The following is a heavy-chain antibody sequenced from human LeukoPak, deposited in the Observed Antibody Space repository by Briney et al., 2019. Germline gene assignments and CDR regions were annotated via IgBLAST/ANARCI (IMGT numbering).Heavy chain of an antibody. J-gene: IGHJ4*02. CDR1: GFTFSSYG. Sequence: GGSLRLSCAASGFTFSSYGMNWVRQAPGKGLEWASYISSSGSTKYYADSVKGRFTISRDNAKNSLYLQMNSLRAEDTAVYYCAREGGRGSFFDYWGQGTLVTVSS. D-gene: IGHD1-26*01. CDR2: ISSSGSTK. V-gene: IGHV3-48*03. CDR3: AREGGRGSFFDY.